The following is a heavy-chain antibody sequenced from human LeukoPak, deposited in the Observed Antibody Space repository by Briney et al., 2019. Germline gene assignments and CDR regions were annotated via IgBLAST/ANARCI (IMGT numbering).Heavy chain of an antibody. CDR2: IYHSGST. V-gene: IGHV4-38-2*02. CDR1: GYSTSSGYY. Sequence: SQTLSLTCTVAGYSTSSGYYWGWIRQPPGKGLEWIGSIYHSGSTYYNPSLKSRVTISVDTAKNQFSLELSSVTAADTAVYYCARSIAARRGYIDYWGQGTLVTVSS. CDR3: ARSIAARRGYIDY. D-gene: IGHD6-6*01. J-gene: IGHJ4*02.